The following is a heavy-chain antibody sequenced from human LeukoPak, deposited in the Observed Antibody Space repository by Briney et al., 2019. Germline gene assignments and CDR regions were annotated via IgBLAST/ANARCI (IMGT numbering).Heavy chain of an antibody. CDR3: ARRCWKWLRNYYYYMDV. J-gene: IGHJ6*03. D-gene: IGHD5-12*01. Sequence: SETLSLTCTVSGGSISSYYWSWIRQPAGKGLEWIGRIYTSGSTNYNPSLKSRVTMSVDTSKNQFSLKLSSVTAADTAVYYCARRCWKWLRNYYYYMDVWGKGTTVTISS. V-gene: IGHV4-4*07. CDR2: IYTSGST. CDR1: GGSISSYY.